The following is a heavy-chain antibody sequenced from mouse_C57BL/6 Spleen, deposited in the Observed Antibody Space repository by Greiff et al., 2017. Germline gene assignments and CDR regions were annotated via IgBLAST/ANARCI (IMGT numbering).Heavy chain of an antibody. Sequence: QVQLKQSGAELAKPGASVKLSCKASGYTFTSYWMHWVKQRPGQGLEWIGYINPSSGYTKYNQKFKDKATLTAEKSSSTAYMQLSSLTYEDSAVYYCARNAYFDYWGQGTTLTVSS. CDR1: GYTFTSYW. V-gene: IGHV1-7*01. J-gene: IGHJ2*01. CDR2: INPSSGYT. CDR3: ARNAYFDY.